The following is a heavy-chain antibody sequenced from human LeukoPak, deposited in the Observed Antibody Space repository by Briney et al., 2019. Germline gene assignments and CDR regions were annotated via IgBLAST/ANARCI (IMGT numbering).Heavy chain of an antibody. CDR3: ARDRGIISPSRDWFDP. D-gene: IGHD3-10*01. Sequence: VASLKVSCKASGYTFTTYGISWVRQAPGEGLEWMGWISGYNGKPNYAQKLQGRVTMTTDTSTSTAYMELRSLRSDDPAVYYCARDRGIISPSRDWFDPWGQGTLVTVSS. V-gene: IGHV1-18*01. J-gene: IGHJ5*02. CDR2: ISGYNGKP. CDR1: GYTFTTYG.